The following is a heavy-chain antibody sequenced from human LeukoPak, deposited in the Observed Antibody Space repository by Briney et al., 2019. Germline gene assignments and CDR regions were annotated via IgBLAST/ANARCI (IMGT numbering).Heavy chain of an antibody. V-gene: IGHV3-20*04. CDR3: ARETPDAFDI. CDR1: GFTFDDHD. Sequence: TGGSLRLSCVASGFTFDDHDMSWVRQAPGKGLEWVSGINWNGGSTGYADSVKGRFTISRDNAKNSLYLQMNSLRDEDTAVYYCARETPDAFDIWGQGTMVTVS. CDR2: INWNGGST. J-gene: IGHJ3*02. D-gene: IGHD1-14*01.